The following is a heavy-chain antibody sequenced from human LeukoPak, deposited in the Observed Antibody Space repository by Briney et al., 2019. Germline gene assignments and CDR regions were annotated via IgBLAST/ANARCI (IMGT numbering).Heavy chain of an antibody. J-gene: IGHJ4*02. Sequence: PGGSLRLSCTASGFTFGDYAMTWVRQTPGKELEWVGFISSQIYGGTPEYAASVKGRFTISRDDSKGVAYLQMNSLKTEDTAVYYCTRVWLQYFDYWGQGTLVTVSS. CDR2: ISSQIYGGTP. CDR3: TRVWLQYFDY. V-gene: IGHV3-49*04. D-gene: IGHD5-24*01. CDR1: GFTFGDYA.